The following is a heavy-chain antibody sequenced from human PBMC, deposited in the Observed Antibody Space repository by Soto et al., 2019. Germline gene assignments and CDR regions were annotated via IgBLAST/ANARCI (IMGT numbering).Heavy chain of an antibody. D-gene: IGHD6-19*01. V-gene: IGHV1-69*04. CDR2: IIPILGIA. CDR3: ARDTTAVAGN. J-gene: IGHJ4*02. CDR1: GCTFSSYP. Sequence: QVQLVQSGAEVKKPGSSVQVSCKASGCTFSSYPISWVRQAPGQGREWMGRIIPILGIANYAQKFQGRVTMTADKSTSTAYMELSSLRSEDTAVYYCARDTTAVAGNWGQGTLVTVSS.